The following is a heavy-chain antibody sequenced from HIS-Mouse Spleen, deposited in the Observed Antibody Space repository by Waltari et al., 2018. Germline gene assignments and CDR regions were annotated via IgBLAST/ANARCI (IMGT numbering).Heavy chain of an antibody. CDR3: ARVLDSGSYEIGY. V-gene: IGHV3-30*04. D-gene: IGHD1-26*01. J-gene: IGHJ4*02. CDR2: ISYDGSNK. Sequence: QVQLVESGGGVVQPGRSLRLSCAAPGFTFSSYAMHWVRQAPGKGLEWVAVISYDGSNKYYADSVKGRFTISRDNSKNTLYLQMNSLRAEDTAVYYCARVLDSGSYEIGYWGQGTLVTVSS. CDR1: GFTFSSYA.